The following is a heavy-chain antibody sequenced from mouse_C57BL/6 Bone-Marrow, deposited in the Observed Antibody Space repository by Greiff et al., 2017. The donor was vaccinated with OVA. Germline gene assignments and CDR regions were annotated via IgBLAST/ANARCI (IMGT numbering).Heavy chain of an antibody. CDR2: ISYSGST. J-gene: IGHJ2*01. CDR3: ARYQTYYSNYGFFDY. Sequence: VHVKQSGPGLAKPSQTLSLTCSVTGYSITSDYWNWIRKFPGNKLEYMGYISYSGSTYYNPSLKSRISITRDTSKNQYYLQLNSVTTEDTATYYCARYQTYYSNYGFFDYWGQGTTLTVSS. CDR1: GYSITSDY. V-gene: IGHV3-8*01. D-gene: IGHD2-5*01.